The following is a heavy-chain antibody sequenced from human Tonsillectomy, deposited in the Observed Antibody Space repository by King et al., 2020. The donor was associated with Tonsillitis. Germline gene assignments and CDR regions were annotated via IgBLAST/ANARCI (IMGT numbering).Heavy chain of an antibody. V-gene: IGHV3-15*01. Sequence: VQLVESGGGLVKPGGSLRLSCAASGFTFRNAWMSWVRQAPGKGLEWVGRIKSKTDGGTTDYAAPVKGRFTISRDDSKNTLYLQMNSLKTEDTAVYYCTTERHCSGGSCYSPVAGDPDAFDIWGQGTMVTVSS. J-gene: IGHJ3*02. CDR3: TTERHCSGGSCYSPVAGDPDAFDI. CDR1: GFTFRNAW. CDR2: IKSKTDGGTT. D-gene: IGHD2-15*01.